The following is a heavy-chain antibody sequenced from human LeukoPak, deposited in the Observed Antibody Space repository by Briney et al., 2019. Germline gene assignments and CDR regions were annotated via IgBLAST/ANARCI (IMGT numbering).Heavy chain of an antibody. V-gene: IGHV3-33*01. Sequence: GGSLRLSCAGSGFTFGGYGMHWFRQTPGKGLEWVAIIAYDGSRAFYADSVKGRFTISRDNSKNTMSVQMDDLRAEDTAVYYCTRYNNDHFDYWGQGTLVTVSS. CDR1: GFTFGGYG. CDR2: IAYDGSRA. J-gene: IGHJ4*02. CDR3: TRYNNDHFDY. D-gene: IGHD1-14*01.